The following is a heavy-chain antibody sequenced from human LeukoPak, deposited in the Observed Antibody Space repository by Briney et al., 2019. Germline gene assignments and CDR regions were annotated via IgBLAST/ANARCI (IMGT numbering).Heavy chain of an antibody. Sequence: SETLSLTCTVSGGSISSYYWSWIRQPAGKGLEWIGRIYTCGSTNYNPSLKSRVTMSVDTSKNQFSLKLSSVAAADTAVYYCARTRTMVRGVIPSNWFDPWGQGTLVTVSS. V-gene: IGHV4-4*07. D-gene: IGHD3-10*01. J-gene: IGHJ5*02. CDR2: IYTCGST. CDR3: ARTRTMVRGVIPSNWFDP. CDR1: GGSISSYY.